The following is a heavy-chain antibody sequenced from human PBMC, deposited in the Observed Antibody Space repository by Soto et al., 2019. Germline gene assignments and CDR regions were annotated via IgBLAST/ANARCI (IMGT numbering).Heavy chain of an antibody. CDR2: INPSGGST. CDR3: ARGILWFGENTRVYYMDV. J-gene: IGHJ6*03. Sequence: ASVKVSCKASGYTFTSYYMHWVRQAPGQGLEWMGIINPSGGSTSYAQKFQGRVTMTRDTSTSTVYMELSSLRSEDTAVYYCARGILWFGENTRVYYMDVWGKGTTVTVS. D-gene: IGHD3-10*01. CDR1: GYTFTSYY. V-gene: IGHV1-46*03.